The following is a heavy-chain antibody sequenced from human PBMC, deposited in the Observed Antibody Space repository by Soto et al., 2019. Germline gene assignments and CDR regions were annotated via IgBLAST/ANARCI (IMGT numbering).Heavy chain of an antibody. V-gene: IGHV3-21*01. D-gene: IGHD3-22*01. CDR3: ARVVYFDRSAYGL. CDR1: GFSFSGYN. Sequence: GGSLRLSCAASGFSFSGYNMNWVRQAPGKGPEWVSSISGDSNYIYYADSVQGRFTISRDNAKNSVYLQMNSLRAEDTAVYYCARVVYFDRSAYGLWGQGTMVTVSS. J-gene: IGHJ3*01. CDR2: ISGDSNYI.